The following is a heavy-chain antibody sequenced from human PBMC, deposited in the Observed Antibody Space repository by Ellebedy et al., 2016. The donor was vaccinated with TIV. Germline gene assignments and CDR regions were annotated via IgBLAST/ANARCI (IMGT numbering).Heavy chain of an antibody. CDR3: ATRTRYSSSLPYYYYGMDV. V-gene: IGHV1-2*02. CDR1: GYTFTGYY. CDR2: INPNSGGT. J-gene: IGHJ6*02. D-gene: IGHD6-13*01. Sequence: ASVKVSCKASGYTFTGYYMHWVRQAPGQGLEWMGWINPNSGGTNYAQKFQGRVTMTRDTSISTACMELSSLRSEDTAVYYCATRTRYSSSLPYYYYGMDVWGQGTTVTVSS.